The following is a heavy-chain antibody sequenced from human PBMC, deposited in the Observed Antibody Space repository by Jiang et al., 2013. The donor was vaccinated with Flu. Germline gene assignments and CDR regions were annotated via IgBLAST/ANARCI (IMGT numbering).Heavy chain of an antibody. D-gene: IGHD1-26*01. CDR3: AKDIGRHHGFMGATTNAPGGAFDI. V-gene: IGHV3-9*01. J-gene: IGHJ3*02. Sequence: VQLVESGGGLVQPGRSLRLSCAASGFTFDDYAMHWVRQAPGKGLEWVSGISWNSGSIGYADSVKGRFTISRDNAKNSLYLQMNSLRAEDTALYYCAKDIGRHHGFMGATTNAPGGAFDIWGQGTMVTVSS. CDR2: ISWNSGSI. CDR1: GFTFDDYA.